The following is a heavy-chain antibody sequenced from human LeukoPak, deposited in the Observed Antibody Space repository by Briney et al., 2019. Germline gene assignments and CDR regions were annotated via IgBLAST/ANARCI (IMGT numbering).Heavy chain of an antibody. CDR1: GFTFSNYT. D-gene: IGHD5-18*01. J-gene: IGHJ4*02. CDR3: AKAKTQAMVLPGNY. Sequence: GSLRLSCAASGFTFSNYTMNWVRQAPGEGLEWVSTISGSGDTTYYADSVKGRFTISRDNSKNTLYLQMNSLRAEDTAVYYCAKAKTQAMVLPGNYWGQGTLVTVSS. CDR2: ISGSGDTT. V-gene: IGHV3-23*01.